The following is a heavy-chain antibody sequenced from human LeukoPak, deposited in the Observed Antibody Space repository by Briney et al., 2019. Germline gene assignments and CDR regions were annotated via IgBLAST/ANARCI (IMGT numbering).Heavy chain of an antibody. CDR1: GFTVSSNY. CDR2: IYSGGST. Sequence: PPGGSLRLSCAASGFTVSSNYMSWVRQAPGKGLEWVSVIYSGGSTYYADSVKGRFTISRDNSKNTLYLQMNSLRAEDTAVYYCARHLIVGATEGAFDIWGQGTMDTVSS. D-gene: IGHD1-26*01. CDR3: ARHLIVGATEGAFDI. J-gene: IGHJ3*02. V-gene: IGHV3-66*02.